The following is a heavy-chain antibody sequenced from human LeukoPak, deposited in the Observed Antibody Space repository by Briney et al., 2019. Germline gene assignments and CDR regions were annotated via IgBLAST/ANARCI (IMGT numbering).Heavy chain of an antibody. CDR1: GFPFSGYA. CDR2: ISGSGGST. CDR3: AKGRDFNFDY. Sequence: PGGSLRLSCAASGFPFSGYAMSWVRQAPGKGLEWVSAISGSGGSTYYADSVKGRFTISRDNSKNTLYLQMNSLRAEDTAVYYCAKGRDFNFDYWGQGTLVTVSS. V-gene: IGHV3-23*01. D-gene: IGHD3/OR15-3a*01. J-gene: IGHJ4*02.